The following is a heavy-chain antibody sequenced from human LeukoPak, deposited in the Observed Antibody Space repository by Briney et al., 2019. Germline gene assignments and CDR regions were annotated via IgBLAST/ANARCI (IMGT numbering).Heavy chain of an antibody. CDR3: ARGDGYNKLSLDY. V-gene: IGHV4-31*03. CDR1: GGSISSGGYY. D-gene: IGHD5-24*01. J-gene: IGHJ4*02. Sequence: SETLSLTCTVSGGSISSGGYYWSWIRQHPGKGLEWIGYIYYSGSTYYNPSLKSRVTVSVDTSKNQFSLKLSSVTAADTAVYYCARGDGYNKLSLDYWGQETLVTVSS. CDR2: IYYSGST.